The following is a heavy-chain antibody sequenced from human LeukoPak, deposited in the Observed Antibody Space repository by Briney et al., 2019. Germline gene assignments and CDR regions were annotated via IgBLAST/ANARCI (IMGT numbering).Heavy chain of an antibody. J-gene: IGHJ3*01. V-gene: IGHV4-39*07. CDR3: TRSDGYGLVGI. CDR2: IYSSGST. Sequence: SETLSLACSVSGVSISSGSNYWGWIRQPPGKTLEWIGSIYSSGSTYYSSSLKSRVIILIDTSKNHFSLTLSSVTAADTAVYYCTRSDGYGLVGIWGQGTMVTVSS. CDR1: GVSISSGSNY. D-gene: IGHD3-10*01.